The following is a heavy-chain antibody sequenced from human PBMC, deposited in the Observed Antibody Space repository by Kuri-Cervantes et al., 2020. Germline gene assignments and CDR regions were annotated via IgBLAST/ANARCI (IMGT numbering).Heavy chain of an antibody. Sequence: GGSLRLSCAASGFTFSSCAMHWVRQAPGKGLEWVAVISYDGSNKYYADSVKGRFTISRDNSKNTLYLQMNSLRAEDTAVYYCARGRYCSGGSCYSWYYYNYMDVWGKGTTVTVSS. V-gene: IGHV3-30*07. CDR2: ISYDGSNK. J-gene: IGHJ6*03. CDR1: GFTFSSCA. D-gene: IGHD2-15*01. CDR3: ARGRYCSGGSCYSWYYYNYMDV.